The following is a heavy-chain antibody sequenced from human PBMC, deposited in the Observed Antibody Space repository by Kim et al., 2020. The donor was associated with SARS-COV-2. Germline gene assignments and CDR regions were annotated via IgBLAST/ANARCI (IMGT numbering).Heavy chain of an antibody. J-gene: IGHJ4*02. D-gene: IGHD6-13*01. Sequence: TNYTPSLKSRVTISADTSKTQFSLRLTSVTAADTAVYYCATGGYSSSWYMNWGLGTLVTVSS. V-gene: IGHV4-4*09. CDR2: T. CDR3: ATGGYSSSWYMN.